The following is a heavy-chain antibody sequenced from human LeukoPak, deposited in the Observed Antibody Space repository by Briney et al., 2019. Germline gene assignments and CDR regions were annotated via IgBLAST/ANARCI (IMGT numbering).Heavy chain of an antibody. CDR3: ARDLGGFSEYYDFWSGYYDY. Sequence: VASVKVSCKASGGTFSSYAISWVRQAPGQGLEWMGRIIPILGIANYAQKFQGRVTITADKSTSTAYMELSSLRSEDTAVYYCARDLGGFSEYYDFWSGYYDYWGQGTLVTVSS. J-gene: IGHJ4*02. V-gene: IGHV1-69*04. D-gene: IGHD3-3*01. CDR1: GGTFSSYA. CDR2: IIPILGIA.